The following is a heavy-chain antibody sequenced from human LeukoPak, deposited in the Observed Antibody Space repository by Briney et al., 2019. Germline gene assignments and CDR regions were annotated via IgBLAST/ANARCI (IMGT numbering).Heavy chain of an antibody. CDR1: GGSISSYY. CDR2: IYTSGST. D-gene: IGHD3-22*01. CDR3: ARYDSSGYLWNYMDV. Sequence: PSETLSLTCAVSGGSISSYYWSWIRQPPGKGLEWIGYIYTSGSTNYNPSLKSRVTISVDTSKNQFSLKLSSVTAADTAVYYCARYDSSGYLWNYMDVWGKGTTVTVSS. J-gene: IGHJ6*03. V-gene: IGHV4-4*09.